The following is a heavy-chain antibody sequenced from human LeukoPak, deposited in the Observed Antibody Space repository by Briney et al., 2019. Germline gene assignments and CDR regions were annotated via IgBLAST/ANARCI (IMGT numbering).Heavy chain of an antibody. D-gene: IGHD1-14*01. CDR3: AKVSYNRTPMGAFDI. Sequence: QSGGSLRLSCAASGFTFSSYGMHWVRQAPGKGLEWVAVISYDGSNKYYADSVKGRFTISRDNSKNTLHLQMNSLRAEDTAVYYCAKVSYNRTPMGAFDIWGQGTMVTVSS. V-gene: IGHV3-30*18. J-gene: IGHJ3*02. CDR1: GFTFSSYG. CDR2: ISYDGSNK.